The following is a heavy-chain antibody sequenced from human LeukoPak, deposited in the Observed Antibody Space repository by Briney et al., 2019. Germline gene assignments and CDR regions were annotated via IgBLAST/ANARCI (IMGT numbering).Heavy chain of an antibody. J-gene: IGHJ6*03. CDR3: AKGAGYGDLGYFYYMDV. D-gene: IGHD4-17*01. CDR2: IRYDGSDK. V-gene: IGHV3-30*02. Sequence: GGSLRLSCAASGFTFSSYGMHWVRQAPGKGLEWVAFIRYDGSDKYYADSVKGRFTISRDNSRNTLYLHMNSLRAEDTAVYYCAKGAGYGDLGYFYYMDVWGKGTTVTVSS. CDR1: GFTFSSYG.